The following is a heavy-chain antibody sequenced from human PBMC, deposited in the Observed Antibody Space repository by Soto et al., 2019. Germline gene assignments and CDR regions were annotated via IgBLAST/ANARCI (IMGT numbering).Heavy chain of an antibody. CDR3: ASGPIGDYTDGFDY. Sequence: PSETLSLTCTVSGASIINYYWAWIRQSPGGGLESIGYVSNTATTTYNPSLKNRVTISVDASKNQFSLKLSSVTAADTAVYYCASGPIGDYTDGFDYWGQGTLVTVSS. V-gene: IGHV4-59*12. CDR2: VSNTATT. J-gene: IGHJ4*02. CDR1: GASIINYY. D-gene: IGHD4-17*01.